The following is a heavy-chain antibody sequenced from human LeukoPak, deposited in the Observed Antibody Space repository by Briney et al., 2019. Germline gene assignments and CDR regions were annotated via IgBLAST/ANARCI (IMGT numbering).Heavy chain of an antibody. CDR1: GFTVSTYG. V-gene: IGHV3-15*01. Sequence: GGSLRLSCDASGFTVSTYGMHWVRQAPGKGLEWVGRIRSKTDGGTTDYAVSVQGRFTISRDDSKNTLYLQMSSLKTEDTAVYYCAKHIYGVVSIQQWGQGTLVTVSS. J-gene: IGHJ1*01. D-gene: IGHD3-3*01. CDR2: IRSKTDGGTT. CDR3: AKHIYGVVSIQQ.